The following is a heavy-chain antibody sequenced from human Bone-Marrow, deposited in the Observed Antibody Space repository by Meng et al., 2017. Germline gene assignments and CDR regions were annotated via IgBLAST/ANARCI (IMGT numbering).Heavy chain of an antibody. D-gene: IGHD3-10*01. CDR1: GFTFSSYA. V-gene: IGHV3-30*04. Sequence: GESLKISCAASGFTFSSYAMHWVRQAPGKGLEWVAVISYDGSNKYYADSVKCRFTISRDNSKNTLYLQMNSLRAEDTAVYYCARASPVTMVRGVIFPHYYYYGMDVWGQGTTVTVSS. CDR2: ISYDGSNK. J-gene: IGHJ6*02. CDR3: ARASPVTMVRGVIFPHYYYYGMDV.